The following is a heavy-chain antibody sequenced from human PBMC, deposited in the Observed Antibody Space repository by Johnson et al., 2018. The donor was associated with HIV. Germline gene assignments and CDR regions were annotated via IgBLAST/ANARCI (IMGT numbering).Heavy chain of an antibody. J-gene: IGHJ3*02. Sequence: VQLVESGGGLAQPGGSLRLSCAASGITVSSNYMSWVRQAPGKGLEWVSVIFTVGDVYYADSVRGRFTISRDSSKNTLYLQMKSLRVEDTAVYYCARSPETGDRLGRAFDIWGHGTMVTVSS. V-gene: IGHV3-66*01. CDR1: GITVSSNY. D-gene: IGHD7-27*01. CDR2: IFTVGDV. CDR3: ARSPETGDRLGRAFDI.